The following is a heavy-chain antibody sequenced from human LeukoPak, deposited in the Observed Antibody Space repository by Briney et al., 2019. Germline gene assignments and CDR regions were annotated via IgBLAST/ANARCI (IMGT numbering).Heavy chain of an antibody. V-gene: IGHV3-64D*06. J-gene: IGHJ4*02. D-gene: IGHD6-19*01. Sequence: GGSLRLPCSASGFTFNSYYMYWVRQAPGKGLEYVSAISSNGGSTNYADSVKGRFTISRDNSKNTLYLQMSSLRAEDTAVYYCVRRSSGWSFDCWGQGTLVTVSS. CDR2: ISSNGGST. CDR3: VRRSSGWSFDC. CDR1: GFTFNSYY.